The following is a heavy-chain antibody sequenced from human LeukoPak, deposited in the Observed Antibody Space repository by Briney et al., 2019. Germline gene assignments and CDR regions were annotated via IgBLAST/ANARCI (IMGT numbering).Heavy chain of an antibody. CDR2: IWYDGSNK. CDR3: AKDIDSSGYYPEFDY. V-gene: IGHV3-30*02. CDR1: GFTFSSYG. D-gene: IGHD3-22*01. Sequence: GGSLRLSCAASGFTFSSYGMHWVRQAPGKGLEWVAVIWYDGSNKYYADSVKGRFTISRDNSKNTLYLQMNSLRAEDTAVYYCAKDIDSSGYYPEFDYWGQGTLVTVSS. J-gene: IGHJ4*02.